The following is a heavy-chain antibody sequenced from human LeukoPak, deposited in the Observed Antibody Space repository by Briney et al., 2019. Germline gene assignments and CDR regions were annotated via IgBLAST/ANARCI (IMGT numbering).Heavy chain of an antibody. J-gene: IGHJ6*02. V-gene: IGHV3-48*01. D-gene: IGHD3-10*02. Sequence: GGSLRLSCAASGFSFSSYSMNWVRQAPGKGLEWVSYISSSSSNIYYANAVKGRFTISRDNAKNSLYLQMNSLRGEDTALYYCGKDLHYYVAMDVWGQGTTVTVSS. CDR2: ISSSSSNI. CDR1: GFSFSSYS. CDR3: GKDLHYYVAMDV.